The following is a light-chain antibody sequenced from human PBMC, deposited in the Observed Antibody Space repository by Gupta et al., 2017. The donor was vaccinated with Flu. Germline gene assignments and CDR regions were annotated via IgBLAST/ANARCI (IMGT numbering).Light chain of an antibody. CDR2: DVT. J-gene: IGLJ2*01. V-gene: IGLV2-14*01. Sequence: QSALTQPASVSGSPGQSITISCTGTSSDVGSYNYVSWYQQHPGEAPRLMIYDVTNRPAGVSNRFSGSKSGSRASLTISGLQADDEADYYCTSYTTTNILVFGGGTKVTVL. CDR1: SSDVGSYNY. CDR3: TSYTTTNILV.